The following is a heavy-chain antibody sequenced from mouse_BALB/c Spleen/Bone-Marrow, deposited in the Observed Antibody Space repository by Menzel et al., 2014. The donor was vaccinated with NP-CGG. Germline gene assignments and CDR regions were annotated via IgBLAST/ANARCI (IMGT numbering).Heavy chain of an antibody. J-gene: IGHJ4*01. V-gene: IGHV3-2*02. CDR1: GYSITSDYA. D-gene: IGHD2-4*01. Sequence: EVKLQESGPGLVKPSQSLSLPCTVTGYSITSDYAWNWIRQFPGNKLEWMGYISYSGSTSYNPSLKSRISITRDTSKNQFFLQLNSVTTEDTATYYCAGYYDYRYYTMDYWGQGTSVTVSP. CDR2: ISYSGST. CDR3: AGYYDYRYYTMDY.